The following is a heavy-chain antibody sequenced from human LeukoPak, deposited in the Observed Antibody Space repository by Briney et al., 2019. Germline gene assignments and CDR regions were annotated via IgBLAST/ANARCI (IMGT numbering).Heavy chain of an antibody. CDR1: DFTIAHNW. D-gene: IGHD5-24*01. J-gene: IGHJ3*02. CDR3: ARSRDGTLDI. CDR2: INADGSTT. Sequence: GGSLRLSCVASDFTIAHNWMDWVRQDPGEGLVWVSSINADGSTTNYAESVKGRFTISRDTAKSTVFLQMNSLRVEDTAMYYCARSRDGTLDIWGQGAMVTVPS. V-gene: IGHV3-74*01.